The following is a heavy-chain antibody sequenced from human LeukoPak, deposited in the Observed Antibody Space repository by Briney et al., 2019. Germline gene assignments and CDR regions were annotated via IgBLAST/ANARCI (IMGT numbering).Heavy chain of an antibody. J-gene: IGHJ5*02. CDR2: IYASGST. CDR3: ARDPRGIVGANHNWFDP. V-gene: IGHV4-4*07. D-gene: IGHD1-26*01. CDR1: GGSISSYY. Sequence: LETLSLTCTVSGGSISSYYSSWIRQPAGKGLEWFGRIYASGSTNYNPSLKSRVTMSVDTSKSQFSLKLISVTAADRAVYYCARDPRGIVGANHNWFDPWGPGTLVTVSS.